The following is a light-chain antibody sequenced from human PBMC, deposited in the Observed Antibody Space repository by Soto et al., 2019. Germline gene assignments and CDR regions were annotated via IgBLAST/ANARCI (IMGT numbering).Light chain of an antibody. CDR1: SSDVGGYNY. Sequence: QSVLTQPASVSGSPGQSITISCTGTSSDVGGYNYVSWYQQHPGKALKLMIYDVSNRPSGVSNRFSGSKSGNTASLTISGLQAEDEADYYCSSYTSSSRYVFGTGTKVTVL. V-gene: IGLV2-14*01. J-gene: IGLJ1*01. CDR3: SSYTSSSRYV. CDR2: DVS.